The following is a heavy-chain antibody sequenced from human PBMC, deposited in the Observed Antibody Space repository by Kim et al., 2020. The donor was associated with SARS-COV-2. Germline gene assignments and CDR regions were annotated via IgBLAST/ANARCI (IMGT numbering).Heavy chain of an antibody. CDR1: GFTFSSYS. J-gene: IGHJ4*02. D-gene: IGHD3-22*01. V-gene: IGHV3-21*01. CDR3: ARDLEYYDSSGYPFDY. Sequence: GGSLRLSCAASGFTFSSYSMNWVRQAPGKGLEWVSSISSSSSYIYYADSVKGRFTISRDNAKNSLYLQMNSLRAEDTAVYYCARDLEYYDSSGYPFDYWGQGTLVTVSS. CDR2: ISSSSSYI.